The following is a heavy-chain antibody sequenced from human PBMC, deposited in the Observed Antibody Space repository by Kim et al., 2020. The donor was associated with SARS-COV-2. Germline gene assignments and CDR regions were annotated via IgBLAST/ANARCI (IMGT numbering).Heavy chain of an antibody. J-gene: IGHJ3*02. D-gene: IGHD3-10*01. CDR3: ARDPHPASGSYYKGAFDI. Sequence: GGSLRLSCAASGFTFSSYSMNWVRQAPGKGLEWVSYISSSSSTIYYADSVKGRFTISRDNAKNSLYLQMNSLRDEDTAVYYCARDPHPASGSYYKGAFDIWGQGTMVTVSS. CDR2: ISSSSSTI. V-gene: IGHV3-48*02. CDR1: GFTFSSYS.